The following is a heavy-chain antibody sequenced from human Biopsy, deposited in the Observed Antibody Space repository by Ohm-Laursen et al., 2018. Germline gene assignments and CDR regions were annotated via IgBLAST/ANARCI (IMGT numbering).Heavy chain of an antibody. D-gene: IGHD3-3*01. CDR1: GGTFSNYG. Sequence: GASVKVSCKAPGGTFSNYGVNWVRQAPGQGLEWLGGNIPILGTGNYAQKFQDRVTVAADTSTSTAYMELRSLRSDDTAVYYCARGVTIFAELITRIDYWGQGTLVTVSS. CDR3: ARGVTIFAELITRIDY. J-gene: IGHJ4*02. V-gene: IGHV1-69*06. CDR2: NIPILGTG.